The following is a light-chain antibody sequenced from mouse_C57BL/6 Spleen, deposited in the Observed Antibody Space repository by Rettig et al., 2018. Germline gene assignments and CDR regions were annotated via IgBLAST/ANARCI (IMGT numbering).Light chain of an antibody. CDR1: SSVSY. Sequence: IVLTQSPALMSASPGEKVTMTCSASSSVSYMYWYQQKPRSSPKPWIYLTSNLASGVPARFSGSGSGTSYSLTISSMEAEDAATYYCQQWSSNPYTFGGGTKLEIQ. J-gene: IGKJ2*01. CDR2: LTS. CDR3: QQWSSNPYT. V-gene: IGKV4-68*01.